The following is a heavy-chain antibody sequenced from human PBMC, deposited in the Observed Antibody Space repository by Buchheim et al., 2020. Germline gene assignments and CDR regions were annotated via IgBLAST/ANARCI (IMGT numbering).Heavy chain of an antibody. D-gene: IGHD3-10*01. J-gene: IGHJ4*02. Sequence: EVQLVESGGGLVRPGGSLRLSCAASGFTFSSYWMHWVRQAPGKGLVWVSHINTDASTTNYADSVKGRFTISRDNAKNKLYLQMNSLRAEDTAIYFCASSVGVISGWGQGTL. CDR3: ASSVGVISG. V-gene: IGHV3-74*01. CDR2: INTDASTT. CDR1: GFTFSSYW.